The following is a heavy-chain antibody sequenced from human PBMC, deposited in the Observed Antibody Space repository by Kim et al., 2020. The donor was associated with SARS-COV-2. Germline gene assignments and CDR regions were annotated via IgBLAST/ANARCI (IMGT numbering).Heavy chain of an antibody. D-gene: IGHD6-13*01. CDR3: ARHLISRSSSCPYFDY. CDR2: IYPGDSDT. CDR1: GYSFTSYW. J-gene: IGHJ4*02. V-gene: IGHV5-51*01. Sequence: GESLKISCKGSGYSFTSYWIGWVRQMPGKGLEWMGIIYPGDSDTRYSPSFQGQVTISADKSISTAYLQWSSLKASDTAMYYCARHLISRSSSCPYFDYWGQGTLVTVSS.